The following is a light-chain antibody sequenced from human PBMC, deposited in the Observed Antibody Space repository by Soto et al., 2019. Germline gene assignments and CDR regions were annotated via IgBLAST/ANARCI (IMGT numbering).Light chain of an antibody. CDR1: QSVSSN. CDR3: QQYNNWPF. CDR2: GAS. Sequence: EIVMTQSPATLSVSPWERATLSCRASQSVSSNLAWYQQKPGQAPRLLIYGASTRATGIPARFSGSGSGTEFTLTISSLQSEDFAVYYCQQYNNWPFFGGGTKVDIK. J-gene: IGKJ4*01. V-gene: IGKV3-15*01.